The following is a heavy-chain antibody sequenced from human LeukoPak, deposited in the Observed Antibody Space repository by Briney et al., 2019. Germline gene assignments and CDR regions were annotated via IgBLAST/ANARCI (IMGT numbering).Heavy chain of an antibody. CDR3: ARVHRLVPGPFPI. J-gene: IGHJ3*02. CDR1: GGSISSSQW. Sequence: SETLSLTCAVSGGSISSSQWWSWVRQPPGKGLEWIGNIYYSGSTNYNPSLKSRVTISVDTSKNQFSLNLRSVTAADTAVFYCARVHRLVPGPFPIWGQGTMVIVSS. V-gene: IGHV4-4*02. CDR2: IYYSGST. D-gene: IGHD6-6*01.